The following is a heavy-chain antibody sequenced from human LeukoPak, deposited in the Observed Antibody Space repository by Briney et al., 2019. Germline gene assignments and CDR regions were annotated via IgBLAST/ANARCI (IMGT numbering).Heavy chain of an antibody. J-gene: IGHJ4*02. V-gene: IGHV3-30*04. CDR3: ARDGLIVASGYFDY. D-gene: IGHD3-22*01. Sequence: HPGGSLRLSCAASGFTFSSYAMHWVRQAPGKGLERVAVISYDGSNKYYADSVKGRFTISRDNSKNTLYLQMNSLRAEDTAVYYCARDGLIVASGYFDYWGQGTLVTVSS. CDR2: ISYDGSNK. CDR1: GFTFSSYA.